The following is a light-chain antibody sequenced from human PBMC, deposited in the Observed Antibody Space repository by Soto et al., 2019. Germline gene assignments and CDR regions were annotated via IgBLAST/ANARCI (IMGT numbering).Light chain of an antibody. CDR1: SSAVGGYNY. CDR2: GVS. Sequence: QSALTQPRSLSGSPGQSVTISCTGTSSAVGGYNYVSWYQQHPGQAPKLIIFGVSKQPSGVPDRFSGSKSGNTASLSLSGLQAEDVADYYCSSYAGTCIYVLGTGTKLTVL. J-gene: IGLJ1*01. CDR3: SSYAGTCIYV. V-gene: IGLV2-11*01.